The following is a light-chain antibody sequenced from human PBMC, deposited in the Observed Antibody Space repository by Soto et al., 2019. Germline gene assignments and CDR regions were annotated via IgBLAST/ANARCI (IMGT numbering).Light chain of an antibody. CDR2: AAS. V-gene: IGKV1-9*01. Sequence: TQLTQSPSSLSASIGDRVTITCRASQGISSYLAWYQQKPGKAPKLLIYAASNLQSGVPSRFSGSGSGTDFTLTISSLQPEDFATYYCQQFNSYPWTFGQGTKVEMK. J-gene: IGKJ1*01. CDR3: QQFNSYPWT. CDR1: QGISSY.